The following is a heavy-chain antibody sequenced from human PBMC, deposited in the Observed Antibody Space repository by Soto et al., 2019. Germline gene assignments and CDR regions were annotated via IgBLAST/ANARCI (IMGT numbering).Heavy chain of an antibody. CDR2: ISTYNGDT. CDR1: GYTFTRSG. D-gene: IGHD2-2*01. CDR3: AREGVAPYDYYGMDI. V-gene: IGHV1-18*01. Sequence: ASVKVSCKASGYTFTRSGISWVRQAPGQGLEWMGWISTYNGDTNYAQTFQGRVTMTTDTSTSTVHMEVRSLRSDDTAVYYCAREGVAPYDYYGMDIWGQETTVNVSS. J-gene: IGHJ6*02.